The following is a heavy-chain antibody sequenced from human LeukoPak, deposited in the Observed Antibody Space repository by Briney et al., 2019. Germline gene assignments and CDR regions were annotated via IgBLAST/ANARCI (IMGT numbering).Heavy chain of an antibody. V-gene: IGHV4-59*01. J-gene: IGHJ4*02. CDR3: ARGRGADGYYFDY. Sequence: SETLSLTCTVSGGSISSYYWTWIRQPPGKGLEWIGYIYYSGSTNYNPSLKSRVTISVDTSKNQFSLKLNSVTAADTAVYYCARGRGADGYYFDYWGQGTLVTVSS. CDR2: IYYSGST. D-gene: IGHD5-24*01. CDR1: GGSISSYY.